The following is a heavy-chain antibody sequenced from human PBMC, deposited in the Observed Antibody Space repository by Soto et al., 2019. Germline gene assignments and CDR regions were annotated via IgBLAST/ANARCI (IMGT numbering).Heavy chain of an antibody. CDR3: ARGFRVEGAYGAGAFFDY. CDR2: IYSGGNT. J-gene: IGHJ4*02. V-gene: IGHV3-66*01. Sequence: EVHLVDSGGDLVQPGGSLRLSCLPSGLIVSTNYMGWVRQAPGKGLEWVAVIYSGGNTKYADSVKGRFTISRDDSKNTVYLPMSSLRAEATAVYYCARGFRVEGAYGAGAFFDYWAQGPLVTVSS. D-gene: IGHD1-26*01. CDR1: GLIVSTNY.